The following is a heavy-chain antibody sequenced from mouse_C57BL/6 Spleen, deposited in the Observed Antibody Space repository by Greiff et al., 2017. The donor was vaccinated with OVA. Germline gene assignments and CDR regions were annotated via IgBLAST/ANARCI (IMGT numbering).Heavy chain of an antibody. D-gene: IGHD1-1*01. CDR1: GFTFNTYA. CDR3: VRGSSSSYEDYAMDY. Sequence: EVKLVESGGGLVQPKGSLKLSCAASGFTFNTYAMHWVRQAPGQGLEWVARIRSKSSNYATYYADSVKDRFTISRDDSQSMLYLKMNNLKTEDTAMYYCVRGSSSSYEDYAMDYWGQGTSVTVSS. CDR2: IRSKSSNYAT. J-gene: IGHJ4*01. V-gene: IGHV10-3*01.